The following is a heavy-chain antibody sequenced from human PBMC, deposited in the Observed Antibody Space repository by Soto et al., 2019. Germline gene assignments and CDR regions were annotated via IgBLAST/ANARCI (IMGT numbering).Heavy chain of an antibody. J-gene: IGHJ6*02. V-gene: IGHV3-33*01. D-gene: IGHD3-10*01. CDR3: AREGPYRSGSYQKYYYYYGMDV. CDR2: IWYDGSNK. Sequence: GSLRLSCAASGFTFSSYGMHWVRQAPGKGLEWVAVIWYDGSNKYYADSVKGRFTISRDNSKNTLYLQMNSLRAEDTAVYYCAREGPYRSGSYQKYYYYYGMDVWGQGTTVTVSS. CDR1: GFTFSSYG.